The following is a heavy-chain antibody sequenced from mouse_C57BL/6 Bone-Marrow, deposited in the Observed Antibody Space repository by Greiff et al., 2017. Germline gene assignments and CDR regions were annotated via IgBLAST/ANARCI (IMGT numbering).Heavy chain of an antibody. J-gene: IGHJ2*01. CDR3: ARGGYLDY. CDR1: GFNIKDYY. V-gene: IGHV14-2*01. Sequence: VQLQQSGAELVKPGASVKLSCTASGFNIKDYYMHWVKQRTEQGLEWIGRIDPEDGETKYAPKFPGKATITADTSSNTAYLQLSSLTSEDTAVYYCARGGYLDYWGQGTTLTVSS. D-gene: IGHD2-2*01. CDR2: IDPEDGET.